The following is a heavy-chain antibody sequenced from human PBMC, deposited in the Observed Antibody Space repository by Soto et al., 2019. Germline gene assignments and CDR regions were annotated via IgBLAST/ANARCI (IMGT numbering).Heavy chain of an antibody. J-gene: IGHJ6*02. CDR2: ISNSGTTI. V-gene: IGHV3-11*01. CDR1: KFIFSDYY. CDR3: ARDTLPTDFGLGWDV. Sequence: GGSLRLSCAASKFIFSDYYMSWIRQARGKGLEWVSYISNSGTTIYYADSVKGRFTISRDNAKKSLYLQMNSLRAEDTAVYYCARDTLPTDFGLGWDVWGQGTTVTVSS. D-gene: IGHD4-17*01.